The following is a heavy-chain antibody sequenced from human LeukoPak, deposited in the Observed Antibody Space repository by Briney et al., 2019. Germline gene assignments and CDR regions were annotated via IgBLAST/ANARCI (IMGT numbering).Heavy chain of an antibody. V-gene: IGHV4-38-2*01. CDR1: GYSISSGYY. Sequence: SETLSLTCAVSGYSISSGYYWGWIRQPPGKGLEWIGSIYHSGSTYYNPSLQSRVTISVDTSKNQFSLKLSSVTAADTAVYYCATDYMGYMDVWGKGTTVTVFS. CDR3: ATDYMGYMDV. J-gene: IGHJ6*03. D-gene: IGHD4-11*01. CDR2: IYHSGST.